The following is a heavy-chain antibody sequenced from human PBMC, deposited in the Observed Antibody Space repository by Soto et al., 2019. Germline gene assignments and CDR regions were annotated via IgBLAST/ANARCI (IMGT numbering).Heavy chain of an antibody. V-gene: IGHV1-18*01. CDR3: ARYYYDSSGYYLTLDYYYGMDV. Sequence: ASLQVSCKACCYTFPSYGIRWVRQAAGQGLEWMGWISAYNGNTNYAQKLQGKVTMTTDTSTSTAYMELRSLRSDDTAVYYCARYYYDSSGYYLTLDYYYGMDVWGQGNTVTVSS. CDR2: ISAYNGNT. D-gene: IGHD3-22*01. CDR1: CYTFPSYG. J-gene: IGHJ6*02.